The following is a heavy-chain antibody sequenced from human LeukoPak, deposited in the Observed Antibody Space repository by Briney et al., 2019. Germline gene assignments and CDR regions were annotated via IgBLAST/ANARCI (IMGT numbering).Heavy chain of an antibody. CDR1: GYTFTGYY. V-gene: IGHV1-2*02. CDR3: ARDGSGYSGSDY. CDR2: INPDSGGT. Sequence: ASVKVSCKASGYTFTGYYMHWVRQAPGQGLEWMGWINPDSGGTNYAQKFQGRVTMTRDTSISTAYMELSRLRSDDTAVYYCARDGSGYSGSDYWSQGTLVTVSS. J-gene: IGHJ4*02. D-gene: IGHD3-22*01.